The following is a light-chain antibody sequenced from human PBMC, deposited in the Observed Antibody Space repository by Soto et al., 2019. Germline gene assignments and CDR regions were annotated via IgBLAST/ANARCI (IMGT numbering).Light chain of an antibody. J-gene: IGKJ2*01. Sequence: EIVLTQSPGTLSLSPGERATLSCRASQSLSGNYLAWYQQKPGQAPRLLIFGVSSRATGIPDRFRGSGSGTDFTLTINRLEPEDFAGYYCHHYGSSPYTFGLGTKLEIK. V-gene: IGKV3-20*01. CDR3: HHYGSSPYT. CDR2: GVS. CDR1: QSLSGNY.